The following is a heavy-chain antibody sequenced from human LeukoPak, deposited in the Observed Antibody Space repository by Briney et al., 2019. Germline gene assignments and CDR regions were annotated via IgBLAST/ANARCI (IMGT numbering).Heavy chain of an antibody. CDR3: ARLLYYFDSSGYYYAPKAFDI. V-gene: IGHV5-51*01. CDR1: GYIFTTYW. J-gene: IGHJ3*02. D-gene: IGHD3-22*01. CDR2: IYPDDSDT. Sequence: GESLKISCKGSGYIFTTYWIGWVRQLPGKGLEWMGIIYPDDSDTRYSPSFQGQVTISADKSINTAYLQWSSLKASDTAMYYCARLLYYFDSSGYYYAPKAFDIWGQGTMVTVSS.